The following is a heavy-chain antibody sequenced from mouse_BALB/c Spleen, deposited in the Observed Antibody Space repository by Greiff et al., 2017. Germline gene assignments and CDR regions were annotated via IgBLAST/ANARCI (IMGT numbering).Heavy chain of an antibody. Sequence: QVQLQQPGAELVRPGASVKLSCKASGYTFTSYWINWVKQRPGQGLEWIGNIYPSDSYTNYNQKFKDKATLTVDKSSSTAYMQLSSPTSEDSAVYYCMILGFFGTTVVAFDYWGQGTTLTVSS. D-gene: IGHD1-1*01. CDR1: GYTFTSYW. V-gene: IGHV1-69*02. J-gene: IGHJ2*01. CDR2: IYPSDSYT. CDR3: MILGFFGTTVVAFDY.